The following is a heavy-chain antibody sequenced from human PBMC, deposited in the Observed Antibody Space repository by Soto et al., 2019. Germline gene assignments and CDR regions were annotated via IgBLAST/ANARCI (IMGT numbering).Heavy chain of an antibody. CDR2: ISGSGGRT. J-gene: IGHJ4*02. V-gene: IGHV3-23*01. Sequence: GGSLRLSCAASGFTFRTYAMNWVRQAPGKGLEWVSTISGSGGRTYYADSVKGRFTISRDNSKDTLFLQMNSLRADDTAMYYCARELDIVVVPSAISNWGQGTLVTVSS. D-gene: IGHD2-2*02. CDR3: ARELDIVVVPSAISN. CDR1: GFTFRTYA.